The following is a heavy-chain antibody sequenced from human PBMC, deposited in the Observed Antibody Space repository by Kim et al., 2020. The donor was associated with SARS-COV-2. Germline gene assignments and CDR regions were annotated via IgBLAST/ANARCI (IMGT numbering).Heavy chain of an antibody. Sequence: GGSLRLFCAASGFTFDDYAMHWVRQAPGKGLEWVSRINWNGGSVDYADSVKGRFTISRDNAKNSLYLQMNSLRTADTALYYCAKENSEYGSGSSDYDMD. J-gene: IGHJ6*01. CDR3: AKENSEYGSGSSDYDMD. V-gene: IGHV3-9*01. CDR2: INWNGGSV. CDR1: GFTFDDYA. D-gene: IGHD3-10*01.